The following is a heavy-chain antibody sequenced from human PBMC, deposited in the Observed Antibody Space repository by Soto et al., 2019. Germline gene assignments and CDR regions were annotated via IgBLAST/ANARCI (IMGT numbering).Heavy chain of an antibody. CDR1: GYTFTSYA. CDR2: INAGNGNT. Sequence: ASVKVSCKASGYTFTSYAMHWVRQAPGQRLEWMGWINAGNGNTKYSQKFQGRVTITRDTSASTAYMELRSLRSDDTAVYYCASGYCSSTSCYVSDYWGQGTLVTVSS. D-gene: IGHD2-2*01. CDR3: ASGYCSSTSCYVSDY. J-gene: IGHJ4*02. V-gene: IGHV1-3*01.